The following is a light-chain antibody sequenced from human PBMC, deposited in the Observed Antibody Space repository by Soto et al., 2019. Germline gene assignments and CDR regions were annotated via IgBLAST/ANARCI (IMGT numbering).Light chain of an antibody. CDR2: DVS. J-gene: IGLJ3*02. CDR1: SSDVGNYNY. V-gene: IGLV2-11*01. CDR3: CSYAGRYALWV. Sequence: QSVLTQPRSVSGSPGQSVIISCTGTSSDVGNYNYVSWYQQHPGKAPKLMIYDVSKRPSGVPDRFSGSKSGNTASLTISGLQAEDEADYYCCSYAGRYALWVFGGGTKLTVL.